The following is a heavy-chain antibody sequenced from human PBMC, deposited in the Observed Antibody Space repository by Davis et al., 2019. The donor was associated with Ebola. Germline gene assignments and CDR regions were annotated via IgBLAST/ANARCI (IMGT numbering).Heavy chain of an antibody. Sequence: PGGSLRLSCAASGFTFSDHWMSWVRQSPGKGLEWVANINQEGNEKYYVDSVKGRFTITRDNAKNSLSLQMISLRVEDSAIYYCARGSLPYWGPGTLVTVSS. J-gene: IGHJ4*02. CDR3: ARGSLPY. V-gene: IGHV3-7*01. D-gene: IGHD3-16*01. CDR1: GFTFSDHW. CDR2: INQEGNEK.